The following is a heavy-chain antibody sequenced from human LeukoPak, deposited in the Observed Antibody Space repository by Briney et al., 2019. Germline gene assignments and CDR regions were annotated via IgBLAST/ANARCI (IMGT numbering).Heavy chain of an antibody. Sequence: PSETLSLTCTVSGGSISSYYWSWIRQPPGKGLEWIGYIYYSGSTNYNPSLKSRVTISVDTSKNQFSLKLSSVTAADTAVYYCARSEDYGEAWGQGTLVTVSS. D-gene: IGHD4-17*01. CDR2: IYYSGST. CDR3: ARSEDYGEA. J-gene: IGHJ5*02. CDR1: GGSISSYY. V-gene: IGHV4-59*01.